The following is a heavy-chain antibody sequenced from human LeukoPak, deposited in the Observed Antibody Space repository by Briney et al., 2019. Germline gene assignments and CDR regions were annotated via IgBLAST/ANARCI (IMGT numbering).Heavy chain of an antibody. V-gene: IGHV3-74*01. CDR2: INIDGTTT. CDR3: ARDSYEVGAIFDY. Sequence: GGSLRLSCAASGFTYTRYWMHWVRQVPGKGLVWVSRINIDGTTTNYADSVKGRFTVSRDNAKNTLFLQLSSLRVEDTAVYYCARDSYEVGAIFDYWGQGTLVTVSS. D-gene: IGHD1-26*01. J-gene: IGHJ4*02. CDR1: GFTYTRYW.